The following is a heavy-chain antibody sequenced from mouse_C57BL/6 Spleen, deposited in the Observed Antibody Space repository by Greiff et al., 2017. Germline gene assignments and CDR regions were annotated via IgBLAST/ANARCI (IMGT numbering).Heavy chain of an antibody. Sequence: VQLQQSGTVLARPGASVKMSCKTSGYTFTSYWMHWVKQRPGQGLEWIGAIYPGNSDTSYNQKFQGKAKLTAVTSASTAYMELSSLTNEDSAVYYCTRQDYYGSSYYFDYWGQGTTLTVSS. CDR1: GYTFTSYW. J-gene: IGHJ2*01. CDR2: IYPGNSDT. CDR3: TRQDYYGSSYYFDY. V-gene: IGHV1-5*01. D-gene: IGHD1-1*01.